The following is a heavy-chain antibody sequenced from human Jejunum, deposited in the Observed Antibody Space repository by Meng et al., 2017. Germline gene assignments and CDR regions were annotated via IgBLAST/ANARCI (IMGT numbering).Heavy chain of an antibody. CDR3: ARGNYFSSHDY. D-gene: IGHD4-11*01. V-gene: IGHV4-30-4*01. Sequence: QVQLQQSGPGLVKPSQTLSHTCTVSGGSITSNDYYCSWIRQPPGKGLEWIGFIQYSGITYYSPSLKSRVTISTDTSQKQCSLEVSSVTAADSAVYYCARGNYFSSHDYWGQGTLVTVSS. CDR1: GGSITSNDYY. CDR2: IQYSGIT. J-gene: IGHJ4*02.